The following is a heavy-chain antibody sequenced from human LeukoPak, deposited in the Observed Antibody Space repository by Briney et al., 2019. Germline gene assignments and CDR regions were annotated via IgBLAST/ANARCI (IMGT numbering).Heavy chain of an antibody. CDR1: GGSFSGYY. CDR2: INHSGST. V-gene: IGHV4-34*01. J-gene: IGHJ4*02. Sequence: PSETLSLTCAVYGGSFSGYYWSWIRQPPGKGLEWIGEINHSGSTNYNPSLKSRVIISVDTSKNQFSLKLSSVTAADTAVYYCARALYSSGWYSIGLIYWGQGTLVTVSS. D-gene: IGHD6-19*01. CDR3: ARALYSSGWYSIGLIY.